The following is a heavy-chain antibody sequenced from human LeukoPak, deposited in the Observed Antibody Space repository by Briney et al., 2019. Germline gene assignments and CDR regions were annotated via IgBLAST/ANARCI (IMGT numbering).Heavy chain of an antibody. CDR2: ISYDGSNK. J-gene: IGHJ5*02. V-gene: IGHV3-30*18. CDR1: GFTFSNYG. CDR3: AKAGIVLRNWFDP. D-gene: IGHD2/OR15-2a*01. Sequence: PGGSLRLSCAASGFTFSNYGMHWVRQAPGKGLEWVAVISYDGSNKYYADSVKGRFTISRDNSKNTLYLQMNSLRAEDTAVYYCAKAGIVLRNWFDPWGQGTLVTVSS.